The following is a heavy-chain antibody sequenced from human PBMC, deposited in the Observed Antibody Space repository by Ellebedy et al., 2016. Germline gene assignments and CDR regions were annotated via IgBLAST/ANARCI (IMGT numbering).Heavy chain of an antibody. CDR2: ISYNGNT. J-gene: IGHJ4*02. CDR1: GGSISGYY. D-gene: IGHD2-15*01. V-gene: IGHV4-59*01. CDR3: ARAFGGLYYFDY. Sequence: SETLSLTCAVSGGSISGYYWSWIRQPPGKGLEWIGYISYNGNTNYNPPPKTRVNISVDTSKNQFSLKLDSVTAADTAVYSCARAFGGLYYFDYWGQGTLVTVSS.